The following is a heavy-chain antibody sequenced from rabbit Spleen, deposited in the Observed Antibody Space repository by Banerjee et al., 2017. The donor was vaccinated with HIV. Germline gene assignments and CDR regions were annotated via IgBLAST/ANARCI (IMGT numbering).Heavy chain of an antibody. J-gene: IGHJ4*01. CDR2: INSYTAKS. Sequence: QSLEESGGGLVQPEGSLTLTCTASGFSFSSSYYMCWVRQAPGKGLEWIACINSYTAKSVYATWAKGPFTISKTSSTTVTLQMTSLTVADTATYFCARGSATMTMVITGYYLNLWGQGTLVTVS. CDR1: GFSFSSSYY. D-gene: IGHD2-1*01. V-gene: IGHV1S40*01. CDR3: ARGSATMTMVITGYYLNL.